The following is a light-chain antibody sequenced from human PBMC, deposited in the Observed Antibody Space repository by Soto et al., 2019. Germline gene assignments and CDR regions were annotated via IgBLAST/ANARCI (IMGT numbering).Light chain of an antibody. J-gene: IGKJ1*01. Sequence: EIVLTQSPATLSLSPGERATLSCRASQSVRRYLAWYQQKPGQTPRLLIYEASNSATGIPARFSGSGNGTGFTLTFSSLEPDDFAVYYCQRRSNWPVTFGQGTRVEIK. CDR3: QRRSNWPVT. V-gene: IGKV3-11*01. CDR2: EAS. CDR1: QSVRRY.